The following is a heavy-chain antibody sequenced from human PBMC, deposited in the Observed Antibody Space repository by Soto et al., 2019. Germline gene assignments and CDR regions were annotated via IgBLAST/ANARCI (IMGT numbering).Heavy chain of an antibody. V-gene: IGHV3-48*02. J-gene: IGHJ4*02. D-gene: IGHD1-26*01. CDR1: GFTFSSYS. CDR2: IDSSSSTI. CDR3: ANWGGSNYGPYYFDY. Sequence: EVQLVESGGGLVQPGGSLRLSCAASGFTFSSYSMNWVRQAPGKGLEWGSYIDSSSSTIYYADSVKGRVTISRDNAKNSLYLQMNSLRDEDTAVYYFANWGGSNYGPYYFDYWGQGTLVTVSA.